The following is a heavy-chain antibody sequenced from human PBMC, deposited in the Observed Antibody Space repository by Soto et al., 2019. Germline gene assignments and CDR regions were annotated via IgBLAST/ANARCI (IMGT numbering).Heavy chain of an antibody. Sequence: SETLSLTCSVSAGFVSSRRYSWGWLRLSQGKGLEWIGTMYSSENTYYNPSLLSRVTISVDTSKNEFSLRLSSVTAADTAVYYCARLNGYCISTNCHGYYGMDVWGQGTTVT. J-gene: IGHJ6*02. CDR2: MYSSENT. CDR1: AGFVSSRRYS. CDR3: ARLNGYCISTNCHGYYGMDV. V-gene: IGHV4-39*01. D-gene: IGHD2-2*03.